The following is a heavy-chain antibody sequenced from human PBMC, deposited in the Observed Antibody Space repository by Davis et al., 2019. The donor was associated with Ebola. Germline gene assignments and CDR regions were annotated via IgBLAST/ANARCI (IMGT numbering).Heavy chain of an antibody. CDR2: LSAHGEST. Sequence: GGSLRLSCAASGFTFDDYAMHWVRQAPGKGLEWVSLLSAHGESTYYADSVKGRFTISRDNSKNSLYLQMNSLRTEDTAFYYCVRPGSGSYTPDFDYWGQGTLVTVSS. CDR3: VRPGSGSYTPDFDY. J-gene: IGHJ4*02. V-gene: IGHV3-43*02. D-gene: IGHD3-10*01. CDR1: GFTFDDYA.